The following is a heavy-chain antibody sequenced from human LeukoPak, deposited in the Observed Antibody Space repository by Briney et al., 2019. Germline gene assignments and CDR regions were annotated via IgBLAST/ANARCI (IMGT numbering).Heavy chain of an antibody. J-gene: IGHJ4*02. Sequence: PSETLSLTCAVSGGSISSGGYSWSWIRQPPGKGLEWIGYIYYSGATYYNPSLKSRVTISVDTSKNQFSLKLSSVTAADTAVYYCACGPYSSSAYWGQGTLVTVSS. CDR3: ACGPYSSSAY. CDR2: IYYSGAT. CDR1: GGSISSGGYS. V-gene: IGHV4-30-4*07. D-gene: IGHD6-6*01.